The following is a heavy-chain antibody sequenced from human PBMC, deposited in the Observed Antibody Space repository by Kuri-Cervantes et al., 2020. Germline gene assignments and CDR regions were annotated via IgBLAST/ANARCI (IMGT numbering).Heavy chain of an antibody. V-gene: IGHV1-18*01. CDR1: GYTFTSYG. CDR2: ISAYNGNT. D-gene: IGHD6-13*01. J-gene: IGHJ6*02. Sequence: ASVKVSCKASGYTFTSYGISWMRQAPGQGLEWMGWISAYNGNTNYAQKFQGRVTITADESTSTAYMELSSLRSEDTAVYYCASRDQAAEYLRYGMDVWGQGTTVTVSS. CDR3: ASRDQAAEYLRYGMDV.